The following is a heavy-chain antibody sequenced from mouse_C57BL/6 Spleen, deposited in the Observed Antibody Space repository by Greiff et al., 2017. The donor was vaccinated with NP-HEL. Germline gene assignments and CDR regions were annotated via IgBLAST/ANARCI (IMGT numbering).Heavy chain of an antibody. J-gene: IGHJ4*01. Sequence: VKLQQPGAELVKPGASVKLSCKASGYTFTSYWMQWVKQRPGQGLEWIGEIDPSDSYTNYNQKFKGKATLTVDTSSSTAYMQLSSLTSEDSAVYYCARWLPYAMDYWGQGTSVTVSS. V-gene: IGHV1-50*01. CDR3: ARWLPYAMDY. D-gene: IGHD2-2*01. CDR2: IDPSDSYT. CDR1: GYTFTSYW.